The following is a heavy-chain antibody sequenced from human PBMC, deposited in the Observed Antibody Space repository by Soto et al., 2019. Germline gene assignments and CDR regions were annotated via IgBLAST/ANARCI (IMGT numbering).Heavy chain of an antibody. V-gene: IGHV3-30*18. CDR2: ISYDGSNK. CDR3: AKSLSGGTLRGAFDI. D-gene: IGHD1-26*01. J-gene: IGHJ3*02. Sequence: QVQLVESGGGVVQPGRSLRLSCAASGFIFSDYGMHWVRQAPGQGLEWVTVISYDGSNKYYANSVKGRFTISRDNSKNPLYLQMNSLRAEDTAVYYCAKSLSGGTLRGAFDIWGQGTMVTVSS. CDR1: GFIFSDYG.